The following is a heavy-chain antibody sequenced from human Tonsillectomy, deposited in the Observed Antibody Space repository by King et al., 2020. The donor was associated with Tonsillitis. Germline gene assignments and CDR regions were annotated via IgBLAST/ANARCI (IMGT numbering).Heavy chain of an antibody. Sequence: VQLVESGGGLVQPGGSLRLSCAASGFTVSSNYMSWVRRAPGKGLEWVSVLYSCGSTYYASSVKGPFTICRDNSKNTLYLQMNSLRAEDTAVYYCARGRGYSGYHFDYWGQGTLVTVSS. V-gene: IGHV3-53*01. CDR3: ARGRGYSGYHFDY. CDR2: LYSCGST. D-gene: IGHD5-12*01. CDR1: GFTVSSNY. J-gene: IGHJ4*02.